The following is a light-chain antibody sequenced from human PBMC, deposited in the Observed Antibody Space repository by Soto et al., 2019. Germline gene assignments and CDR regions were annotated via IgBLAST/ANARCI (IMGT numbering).Light chain of an antibody. Sequence: QSVLTQAPSASGTPGQRVTISCSGSSSNIGTNTVNWYQQLPGTAPKLLIYTNNRRPSGVPDRFSGSKSGTSASLAISGLQSGDEADYWCATWDDSLNAVVFSGGTKLTVL. CDR3: ATWDDSLNAVV. CDR2: TNN. V-gene: IGLV1-44*01. CDR1: SSNIGTNT. J-gene: IGLJ2*01.